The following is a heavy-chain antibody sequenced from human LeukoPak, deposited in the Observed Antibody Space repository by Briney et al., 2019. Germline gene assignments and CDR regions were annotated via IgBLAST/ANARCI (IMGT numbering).Heavy chain of an antibody. J-gene: IGHJ1*01. Sequence: HPGGSLRLSCAASGFTFRTYWMHWVRQAPGKGLVWVSRIKSDGSTNYADSVKGRFTISRDNANNTLSLQMNSLRPEDTGVYYCARAPSEIGGYYPEYFRHWGQGTLVTVSS. V-gene: IGHV3-74*01. CDR2: IKSDGST. D-gene: IGHD3-22*01. CDR3: ARAPSEIGGYYPEYFRH. CDR1: GFTFRTYW.